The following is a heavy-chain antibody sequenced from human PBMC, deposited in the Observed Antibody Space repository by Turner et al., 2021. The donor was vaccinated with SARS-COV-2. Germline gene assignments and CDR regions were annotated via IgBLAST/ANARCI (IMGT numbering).Heavy chain of an antibody. J-gene: IGHJ4*02. CDR3: AKGPDIVATIWGTLFSGTFDY. V-gene: IGHV3-23*01. CDR2: ISGSGGST. Sequence: EVQLLESGGGLVQHGGSLRLSCAASGFSFSSYAMSWVRQAPGKGLEWVSAISGSGGSTSYADSVKGRFTISRDNSKNTLYLQMNSLRAEDTAVYYCAKGPDIVATIWGTLFSGTFDYWGQGTLVTVSS. CDR1: GFSFSSYA. D-gene: IGHD5-12*01.